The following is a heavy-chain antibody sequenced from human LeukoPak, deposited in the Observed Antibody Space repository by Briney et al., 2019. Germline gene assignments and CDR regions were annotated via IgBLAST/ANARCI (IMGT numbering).Heavy chain of an antibody. D-gene: IGHD2-2*01. CDR2: ISGSGGST. Sequence: EAGGSLRLSCAAYGFTFSNYAMGWVRRAPGKGLEWVSAISGSGGSTYSADCGKGRVTISRDNPKKTRDRQTKSLRAEDTAVYYCATADSISRLAHHFDYWGQGTLVTVSS. J-gene: IGHJ4*02. CDR3: ATADSISRLAHHFDY. V-gene: IGHV3-23*01. CDR1: GFTFSNYA.